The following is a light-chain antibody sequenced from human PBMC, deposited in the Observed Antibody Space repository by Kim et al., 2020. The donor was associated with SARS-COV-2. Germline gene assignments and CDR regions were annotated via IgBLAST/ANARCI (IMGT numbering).Light chain of an antibody. CDR2: STD. V-gene: IGLV7-43*01. CDR3: LLHYTGAQV. CDR1: TGAVTESHY. J-gene: IGLJ2*01. Sequence: QAVVTQEPSLTLSPGGTVTLTCASRTGAVTESHYPNWFQQKPGQPPRPLIYSTDRKHSWTPARFSGSLLGGKAALTLSAARPEDEGDYYCLLHYTGAQVFGGGTRLTVL.